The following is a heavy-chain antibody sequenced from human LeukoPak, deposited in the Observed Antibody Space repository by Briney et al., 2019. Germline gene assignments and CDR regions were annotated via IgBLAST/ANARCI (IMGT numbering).Heavy chain of an antibody. V-gene: IGHV4-34*01. J-gene: IGHJ5*02. CDR3: ARGQGATVPQVGKNWFDP. CDR1: IDSFSNYH. Sequence: SETLSLTCAVYIDSFSNYHWNWIHQTPAKGMEWIGEVNESGGTNITPSLRRRVILSVDTSKNQFSLKLISVTVADTAIYYCARGQGATVPQVGKNWFDPWGQGTRVTVSS. D-gene: IGHD1-26*01. CDR2: VNESGGT.